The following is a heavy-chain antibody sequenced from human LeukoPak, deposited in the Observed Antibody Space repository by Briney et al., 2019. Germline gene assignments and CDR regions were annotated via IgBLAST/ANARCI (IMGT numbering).Heavy chain of an antibody. Sequence: GGSLRLSCAASGFTFSSYAMSWVRQAPGKGLEWVSAISGSGGSTYYADSVKGRFTISRDNSKNTLYLQMNSLRAEDTAVYYCANQAGLRYLDWLGFAFDIWGQGTMVTVSS. CDR3: ANQAGLRYLDWLGFAFDI. V-gene: IGHV3-23*01. J-gene: IGHJ3*02. CDR1: GFTFSSYA. CDR2: ISGSGGST. D-gene: IGHD3-9*01.